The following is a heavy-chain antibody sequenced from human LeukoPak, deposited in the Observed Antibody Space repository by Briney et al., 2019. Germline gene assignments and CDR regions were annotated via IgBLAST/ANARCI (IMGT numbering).Heavy chain of an antibody. V-gene: IGHV3-15*01. J-gene: IGHJ6*04. Sequence: PGTSLRLSCAASGFNFRTYDMNWVRQAPGKGLEWVGRIKSKGSGGTTDYAAPVKGRFTISREDSKNTVYLQMNSLETEDTAAYYCSWNHDFYYRMDVWGTGTTVTVSS. CDR1: GFNFRTYD. D-gene: IGHD1-1*01. CDR2: IKSKGSGGTT. CDR3: SWNHDFYYRMDV.